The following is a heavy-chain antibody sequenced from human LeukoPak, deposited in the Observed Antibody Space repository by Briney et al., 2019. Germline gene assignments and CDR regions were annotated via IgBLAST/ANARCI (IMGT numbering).Heavy chain of an antibody. CDR1: GFTFSSYA. D-gene: IGHD3-9*01. Sequence: GGSLRLSCAASGFTFSSYAMHWVRQAPGKGLEWVAVISYDGSNKYYADSVKSRFAISRDNSKNTLYLQMNSLRAEDTAVYYCARDPAEGDYDILTGYSYFGHWGQGTLVTVSS. CDR2: ISYDGSNK. CDR3: ARDPAEGDYDILTGYSYFGH. V-gene: IGHV3-30*09. J-gene: IGHJ4*02.